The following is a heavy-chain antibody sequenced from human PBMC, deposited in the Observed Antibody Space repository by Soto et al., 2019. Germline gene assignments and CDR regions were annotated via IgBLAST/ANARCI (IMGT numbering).Heavy chain of an antibody. Sequence: GASVKVSCKASGYTFTSYYMHWVRQAPGQGLEWMGIINPSGGSTSYAQKFQGRVTMTRDTSTSTVYMELSSLRSEDTAVYYCARGGYCIITSCYSPTRPKHYCCQATL. CDR3: ARGGYCIITSCYSPTRPKHY. CDR1: GYTFTSYY. V-gene: IGHV1-46*01. J-gene: IGHJ4*02. D-gene: IGHD2-2*01. CDR2: INPSGGST.